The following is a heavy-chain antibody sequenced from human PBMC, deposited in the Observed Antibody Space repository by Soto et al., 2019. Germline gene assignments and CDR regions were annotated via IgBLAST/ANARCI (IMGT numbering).Heavy chain of an antibody. CDR1: GFTFSDYY. CDR2: ISSSSSYT. V-gene: IGHV3-11*06. CDR3: ARAEIGYSSGGGYYYGMDV. D-gene: IGHD6-19*01. J-gene: IGHJ6*02. Sequence: QVQLVESGGGLVKPGGSLRLSCAASGFTFSDYYMSWIRQAPGKGLEWVSYISSSSSYTNYADSVKGRFAISRDNAKNSLYLQMNSLRAEDTAVYYCARAEIGYSSGGGYYYGMDVWGQGTTVTVSS.